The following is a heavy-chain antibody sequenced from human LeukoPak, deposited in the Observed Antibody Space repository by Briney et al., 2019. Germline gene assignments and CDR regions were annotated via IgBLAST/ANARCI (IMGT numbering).Heavy chain of an antibody. D-gene: IGHD3-22*01. Sequence: GGSLRLSCAASGFTFSGSAMHWVRQASGKGLEWVGRIRSKANSYASAYAASVKGRFTISRDDSKNTAYLQMNSLKTEDTAVYYCTSFTYYYDSSGFSPDYWGQGTLVTVSS. CDR3: TSFTYYYDSSGFSPDY. CDR1: GFTFSGSA. V-gene: IGHV3-73*01. CDR2: IRSKANSYAS. J-gene: IGHJ4*02.